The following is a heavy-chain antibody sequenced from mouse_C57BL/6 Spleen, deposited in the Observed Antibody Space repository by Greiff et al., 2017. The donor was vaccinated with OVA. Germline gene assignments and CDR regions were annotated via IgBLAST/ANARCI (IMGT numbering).Heavy chain of an antibody. V-gene: IGHV1-50*01. Sequence: QVQLQQPGAELVKPGASVKLSCKASGYTFTSYWMQWVKQRPGQGLEWIGEIDPSDSYTNYNQKFKGKATLTVDTSSSTAYMQLSSLTSEDSAVYYCAKGAYGSSSWFAYWGQGTLVTVSA. CDR3: AKGAYGSSSWFAY. CDR2: IDPSDSYT. J-gene: IGHJ3*01. D-gene: IGHD1-1*01. CDR1: GYTFTSYW.